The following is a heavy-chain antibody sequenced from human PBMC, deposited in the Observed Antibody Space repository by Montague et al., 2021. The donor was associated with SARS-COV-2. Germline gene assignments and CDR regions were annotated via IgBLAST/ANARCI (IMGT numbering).Heavy chain of an antibody. V-gene: IGHV4-59*01. D-gene: IGHD2-15*01. CDR1: GGSISSYY. CDR2: IDYSGST. Sequence: SETLSLTCTVAGGSISSYYWSWIRQPPGKGLEWIGYIDYSGSTNXNPSLKSRVTISVDTSKNQFSLNLSSVTAADTAVYYCARNLVVHYWYGMGVWGQGTTVTVSS. J-gene: IGHJ6*02. CDR3: ARNLVVHYWYGMGV.